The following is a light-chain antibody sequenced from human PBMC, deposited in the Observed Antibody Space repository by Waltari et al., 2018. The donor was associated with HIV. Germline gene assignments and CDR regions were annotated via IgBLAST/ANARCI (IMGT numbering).Light chain of an antibody. Sequence: EIVMTQSPATLSVSPGERATLSCRASQSVSSNLAWYQQKAGQAPRPLIYGASTRATGIPARFSGSGSGTEFNFTISGLQSEDFAVYYCQQYNNWPPKTFGQGTKVEIK. V-gene: IGKV3-15*01. CDR2: GAS. CDR1: QSVSSN. CDR3: QQYNNWPPKT. J-gene: IGKJ1*01.